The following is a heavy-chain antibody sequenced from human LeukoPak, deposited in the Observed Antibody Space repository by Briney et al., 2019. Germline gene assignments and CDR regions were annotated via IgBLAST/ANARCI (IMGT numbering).Heavy chain of an antibody. Sequence: ASVTVSCKASGYTFPSYFMHWARQAPGQGLEWMGIINPTGGSTTYAQKFQGRVTMTRDTSTSTVYMELSSLRSDDTAVYYCARTAARRFDYWGQGTLVTVSS. CDR1: GYTFPSYF. CDR3: ARTAARRFDY. J-gene: IGHJ4*02. V-gene: IGHV1-46*01. CDR2: INPTGGST. D-gene: IGHD6-6*01.